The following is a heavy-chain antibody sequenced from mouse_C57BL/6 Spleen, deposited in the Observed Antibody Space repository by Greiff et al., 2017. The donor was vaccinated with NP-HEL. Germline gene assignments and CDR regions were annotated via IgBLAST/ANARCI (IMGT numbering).Heavy chain of an antibody. CDR2: IDPSDSYT. Sequence: VQLQQPGAELVMPGASVKLSCKASGYTFTSYWMHWVKQRPGQGLEWIGEIDPSDSYTNYNQKFKGKSPLTVDKSSSTASMQLSSLTSEDSAVYYCASRYYYGSSRYWYFDVWGTGTTVTVSS. CDR1: GYTFTSYW. J-gene: IGHJ1*03. CDR3: ASRYYYGSSRYWYFDV. D-gene: IGHD1-1*01. V-gene: IGHV1-69*01.